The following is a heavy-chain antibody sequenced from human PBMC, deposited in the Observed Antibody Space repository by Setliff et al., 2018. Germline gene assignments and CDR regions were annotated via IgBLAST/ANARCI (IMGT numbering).Heavy chain of an antibody. J-gene: IGHJ4*02. CDR1: GYTFTDYG. D-gene: IGHD2-8*01. Sequence: ASVKVSCKASGYTFTDYGISWVRQAPGQGLEWMGWISAYSGNTKYAQKFQGRVTMTSDTSTSTVYMEFTGLTSDDTAVYYCSRLVRYCTTTTCQRASGDDYWGQGTLVTVSS. CDR3: SRLVRYCTTTTCQRASGDDY. CDR2: ISAYSGNT. V-gene: IGHV1-18*01.